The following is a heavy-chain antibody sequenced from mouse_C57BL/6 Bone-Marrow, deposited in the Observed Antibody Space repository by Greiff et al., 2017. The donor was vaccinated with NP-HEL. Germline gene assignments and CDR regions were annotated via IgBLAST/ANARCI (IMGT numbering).Heavy chain of an antibody. CDR1: GYTFTSYW. CDR3: ASSNYLFWYFDV. CDR2: IHPNSGST. Sequence: VQLQQPGAELVKPGASVKLSCKASGYTFTSYWMHWVKQRPGQGLEWIGMIHPNSGSTNYNEKFKSKATLTVDKSSSTAYMQLSSLTSEASAVYYSASSNYLFWYFDVWGTGTTVTVSS. J-gene: IGHJ1*03. D-gene: IGHD2-5*01. V-gene: IGHV1-64*01.